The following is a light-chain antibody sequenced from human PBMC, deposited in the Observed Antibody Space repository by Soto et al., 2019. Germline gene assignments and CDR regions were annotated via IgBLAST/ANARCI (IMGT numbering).Light chain of an antibody. CDR3: QSYDSSLSGYV. V-gene: IGLV1-40*01. CDR2: GNS. J-gene: IGLJ1*01. Sequence: QSALTQPPSVSGAPGQRVTISCTGSSSNIGAGYDVHWYLQLPGTAPKLLIYGNSNRPSGVPDRFSGSKSGTSASLAITGLQAEDEADYYCQSYDSSLSGYVFGTGTKVTVL. CDR1: SSNIGAGYD.